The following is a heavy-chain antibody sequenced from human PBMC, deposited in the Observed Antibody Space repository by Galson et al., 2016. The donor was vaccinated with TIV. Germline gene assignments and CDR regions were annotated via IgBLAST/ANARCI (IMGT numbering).Heavy chain of an antibody. D-gene: IGHD3-10*01. CDR2: IFHSGNT. J-gene: IGHJ4*02. V-gene: IGHV4-31*03. Sequence: LSLTCTVSGDSISSGYYYWSWIRQHPGKGLEWIGYIFHSGNTYYNPSLKSRVTISVDTSANHFSLKMSSVTAADTAVYYCAAGGFCSNSDCYYGGFDYWGQGTLVAVSS. CDR3: AAGGFCSNSDCYYGGFDY. CDR1: GDSISSGYYY.